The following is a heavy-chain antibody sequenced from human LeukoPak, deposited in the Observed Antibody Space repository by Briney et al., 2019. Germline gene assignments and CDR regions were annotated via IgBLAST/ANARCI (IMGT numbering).Heavy chain of an antibody. Sequence: PGRSLRLSCAASGFTFSSYGMHWVRQAPGKGLEWVAVISYDGSNKYYADSVKGRFTISRDNSKNTLYLQMNSLRAEDTAVYYCARWGYYDSSDYYYYYMDVWGKGTTVTISS. V-gene: IGHV3-30*03. CDR3: ARWGYYDSSDYYYYYMDV. CDR1: GFTFSSYG. D-gene: IGHD3-22*01. J-gene: IGHJ6*03. CDR2: ISYDGSNK.